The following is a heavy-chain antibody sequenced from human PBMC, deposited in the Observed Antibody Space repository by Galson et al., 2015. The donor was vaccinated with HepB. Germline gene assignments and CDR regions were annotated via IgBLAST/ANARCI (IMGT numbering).Heavy chain of an antibody. CDR3: ARATTGSGSFIIDY. Sequence: CAASGFTFTSCAMHWVRQAPGKGLEWVAIIWNDGSSQYYADSVKGRFTVSRDNSKNAVYLEMTSLRAEDTAVYFCARATTGSGSFIIDYWGQGTLVTVSS. D-gene: IGHD3-10*01. J-gene: IGHJ4*02. CDR1: GFTFTSCA. V-gene: IGHV3-33*01. CDR2: IWNDGSSQ.